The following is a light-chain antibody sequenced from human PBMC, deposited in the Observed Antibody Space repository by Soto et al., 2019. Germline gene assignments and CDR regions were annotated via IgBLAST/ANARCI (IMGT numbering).Light chain of an antibody. Sequence: IVLSQSPCTLSLSQGERATLSCRASENLFSYLAWYQQRPGQAPRLLIYDASARATGIPARFSGSGSGTDFTLTINSLEPEDFAVYFCQQRSYWPPGITFGQGTRLEIK. J-gene: IGKJ5*01. V-gene: IGKV3-11*01. CDR2: DAS. CDR3: QQRSYWPPGIT. CDR1: ENLFSY.